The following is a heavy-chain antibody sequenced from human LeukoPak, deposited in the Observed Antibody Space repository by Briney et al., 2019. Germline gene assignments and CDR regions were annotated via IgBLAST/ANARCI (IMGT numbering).Heavy chain of an antibody. CDR3: ARDWADSGSYYHNWFDP. CDR1: GYTFTGYY. V-gene: IGHV1-2*06. D-gene: IGHD1-26*01. Sequence: GASVKVSCKASGYTFTGYYMLWVRQAPGQGLEWMGRINPNSGGTNYAQKFQGRVTMTRDTSIGTAYMELSRLRSDDTAVYYCARDWADSGSYYHNWFDPWGQGTLVTVSS. CDR2: INPNSGGT. J-gene: IGHJ5*02.